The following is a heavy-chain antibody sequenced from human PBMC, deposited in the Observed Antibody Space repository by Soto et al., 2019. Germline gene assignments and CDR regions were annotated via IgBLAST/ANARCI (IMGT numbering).Heavy chain of an antibody. V-gene: IGHV1-8*01. D-gene: IGHD2-15*01. CDR2: MNPNSGNT. CDR3: AGGQGYCSGGSCSNWFDP. J-gene: IGHJ5*02. Sequence: ASVKVSCKASGYTFTSYDINWVRQATGQGLEWMGWMNPNSGNTGYAQKFQGRVTMTRNTSISTAYMELSSLRSEDTAVYYCAGGQGYCSGGSCSNWFDPWGQGTLVTVSS. CDR1: GYTFTSYD.